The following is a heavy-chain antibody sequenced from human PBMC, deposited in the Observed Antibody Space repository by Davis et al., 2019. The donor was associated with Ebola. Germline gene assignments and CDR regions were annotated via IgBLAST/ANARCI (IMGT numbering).Heavy chain of an antibody. CDR1: GGSIISSSYY. D-gene: IGHD3-10*01. Sequence: MPSETLSLTCTVSGGSIISSSYYWSWIRQPPGKGLEWIGYIYYSGSTNYNPSLKSRVTISVDTSKNQFSLKLSSVTAADTAVYYCARDIGEIHYWGQGTLVTVSS. CDR2: IYYSGST. V-gene: IGHV4-61*01. CDR3: ARDIGEIHY. J-gene: IGHJ4*02.